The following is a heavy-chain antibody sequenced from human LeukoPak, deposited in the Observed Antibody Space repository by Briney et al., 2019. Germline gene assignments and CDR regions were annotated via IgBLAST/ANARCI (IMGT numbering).Heavy chain of an antibody. J-gene: IGHJ4*02. Sequence: PGGSLRLSCAASGFTFSTYTMSWVRQAPGKGLEWVSSISSTSSYIYYADSVKGRFTISRDTAKNSLYLQTNTLRAEDTAVYYCARASRYDSSGYYPYYFDYWGQGTLVTVSS. V-gene: IGHV3-21*01. CDR2: ISSTSSYI. CDR3: ARASRYDSSGYYPYYFDY. D-gene: IGHD3-22*01. CDR1: GFTFSTYT.